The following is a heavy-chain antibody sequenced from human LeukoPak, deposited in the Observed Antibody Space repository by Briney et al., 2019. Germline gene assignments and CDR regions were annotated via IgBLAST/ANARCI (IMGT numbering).Heavy chain of an antibody. CDR2: TYYRSKWYN. J-gene: IGHJ5*02. CDR1: GDGVSSNSAA. CDR3: ARGPGMAVAGPKRWWFDP. V-gene: IGHV6-1*01. Sequence: SQTLSLTCAISGDGVSSNSAAWNWIRQSPSRGLEWLGRTYYRSKWYNDYAVSVKSRITINPDTSKNQFSLQLNSVTPEDTAVYYCARGPGMAVAGPKRWWFDPWGQGTLVTVSS. D-gene: IGHD6-19*01.